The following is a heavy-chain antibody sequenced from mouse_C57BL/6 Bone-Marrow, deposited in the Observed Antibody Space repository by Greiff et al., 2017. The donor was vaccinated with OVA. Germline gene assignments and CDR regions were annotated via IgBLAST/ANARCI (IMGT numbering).Heavy chain of an antibody. Sequence: EVNLVESGGGLVQPGGSLKLSCAASGFTFSDYYMYWVRQTPEKRLEWVAYISNGGGSTYYLDTVKGRFTISRDKAKNTLYLQMSRLKSEDTAMYYCARRNYGGWYFDVWGTGTTVTVSS. V-gene: IGHV5-12*01. CDR3: ARRNYGGWYFDV. CDR2: ISNGGGST. CDR1: GFTFSDYY. D-gene: IGHD1-1*01. J-gene: IGHJ1*03.